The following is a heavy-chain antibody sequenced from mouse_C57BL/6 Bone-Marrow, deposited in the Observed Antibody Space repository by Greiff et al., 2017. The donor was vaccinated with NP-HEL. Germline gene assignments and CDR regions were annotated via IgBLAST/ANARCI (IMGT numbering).Heavy chain of an antibody. J-gene: IGHJ4*01. CDR3: ARAPYYYGSKRYYYAMDY. Sequence: EVQLVESGGGLVKPGGSLKLSCAASGFTFSSYAMSWVRQTPEKRLEWVATISDGGSYTYYPDNVKGRFTISRDNAKNNLYLQMSHLKSEDTAMYYCARAPYYYGSKRYYYAMDYWGQGTSVTVSS. D-gene: IGHD1-1*01. CDR1: GFTFSSYA. V-gene: IGHV5-4*01. CDR2: ISDGGSYT.